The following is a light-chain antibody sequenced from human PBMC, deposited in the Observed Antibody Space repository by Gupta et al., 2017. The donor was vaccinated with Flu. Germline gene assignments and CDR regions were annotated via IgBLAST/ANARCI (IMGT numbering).Light chain of an antibody. CDR2: WAS. CDR3: QQYESNLALT. V-gene: IGKV4-1*01. CDR1: QSVLYSSNNKNY. Sequence: DIVMTQSPSSLAVSLGERATINCKSNQSVLYSSNNKNYLAWYQQKPGQPPKLLIYWASTREAGVPDRFSGSGSGTDFTLTISSRQAEDVAVYYCQQYESNLALTFGGGTKVEIK. J-gene: IGKJ4*01.